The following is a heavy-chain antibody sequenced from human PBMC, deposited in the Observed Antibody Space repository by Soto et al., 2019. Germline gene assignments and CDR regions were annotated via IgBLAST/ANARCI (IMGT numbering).Heavy chain of an antibody. CDR1: GFRFSDYY. CDR2: ISSRTSNT. CDR3: ARDHGVGYDCWYFDL. D-gene: IGHD5-12*01. J-gene: IGHJ2*01. V-gene: IGHV3-11*05. Sequence: QVQLVESGGDLVNPGGSLRLSCAASGFRFSDYYMGWIRQAPGKGLAWVAYISSRTSNTKYADSVKGRFTISRDNAQNSVYLQMNHLRAEDTAVYYCARDHGVGYDCWYFDLWGRGTLVTVSS.